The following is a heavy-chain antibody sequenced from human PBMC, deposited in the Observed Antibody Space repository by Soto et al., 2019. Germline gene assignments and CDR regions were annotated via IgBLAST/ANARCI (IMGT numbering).Heavy chain of an antibody. Sequence: QLQLQESGSGLVKPSQTLSLTCAVSGGSISSGGYSWSWIRQPPGKGLEWIGYIYHSGSTYYNPSLKSRVTIAVDRSKNQFSLTLSSVTAADTAVYYCARVAYCGGDCYRGFDPWGQGTLVTVSS. CDR2: IYHSGST. V-gene: IGHV4-30-2*01. CDR1: GGSISSGGYS. D-gene: IGHD2-21*02. CDR3: ARVAYCGGDCYRGFDP. J-gene: IGHJ5*02.